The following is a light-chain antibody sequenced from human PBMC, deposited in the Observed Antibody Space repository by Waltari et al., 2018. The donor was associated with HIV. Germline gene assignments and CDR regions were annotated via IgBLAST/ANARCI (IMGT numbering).Light chain of an antibody. CDR3: NSYATGSAWV. CDR2: ELT. J-gene: IGLJ3*02. V-gene: IGLV2-23*02. Sequence: QSALTQPASVSGSPGQSITTPCTGTRRDVGRHNLVSWYQQHPGQAPKLMIYELTKRPSGVANRFSGSKSGNTASLTISGLQAEDEADYYCNSYATGSAWVFGGGTKLTVL. CDR1: RRDVGRHNL.